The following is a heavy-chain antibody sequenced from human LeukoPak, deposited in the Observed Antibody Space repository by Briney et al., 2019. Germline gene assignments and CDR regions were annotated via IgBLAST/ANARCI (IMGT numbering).Heavy chain of an antibody. CDR3: ARAFLGSFDY. CDR1: GFTVSSNY. J-gene: IGHJ4*02. Sequence: GGSLRLSRAASGFTVSSNYMSWVRQAPGKGLEWVSVIYSGGSTYYADSVKGRFTISRDNSKNTLYLQMNSLRAEDTAVYYCARAFLGSFDYWGQGTLVTVSS. D-gene: IGHD3-3*01. CDR2: IYSGGST. V-gene: IGHV3-66*02.